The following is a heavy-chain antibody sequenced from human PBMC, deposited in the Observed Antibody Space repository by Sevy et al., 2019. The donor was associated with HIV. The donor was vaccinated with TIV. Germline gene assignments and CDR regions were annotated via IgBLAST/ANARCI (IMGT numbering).Heavy chain of an antibody. CDR3: AGENAWGRGYS. CDR2: IYYKGHI. J-gene: IGHJ4*02. V-gene: IGHV4-59*08. Sequence: SETLSLTCTVSGGSITSLYWNWIRQPPGKGLEWIAYIYYKGHINYNPSLKSRVTLSLDTSKNQFSLRLCSVTAADTAMYYCAGENAWGRGYSWGQGTLVTVSS. D-gene: IGHD1-26*01. CDR1: GGSITSLY.